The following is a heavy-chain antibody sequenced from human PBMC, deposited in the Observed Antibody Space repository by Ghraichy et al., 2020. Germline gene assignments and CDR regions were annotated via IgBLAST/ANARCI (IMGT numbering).Heavy chain of an antibody. CDR1: GGTFSSYA. CDR2: IIPIFGTA. V-gene: IGHV1-69*13. J-gene: IGHJ6*02. CDR3: AGCLGYSYGPTPAIKDYYGMDV. D-gene: IGHD5-18*01. Sequence: SVKVSCKASGGTFSSYAISWVRQAPGQGLEWMGGIIPIFGTANYAQKFQGRVTITADESTSTAYMELSSLRSEDTAVYYCAGCLGYSYGPTPAIKDYYGMDVWGQGTTVTVSS.